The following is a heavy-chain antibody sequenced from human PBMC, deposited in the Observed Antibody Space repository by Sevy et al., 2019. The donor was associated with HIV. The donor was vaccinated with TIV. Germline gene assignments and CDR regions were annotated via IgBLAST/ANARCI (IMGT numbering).Heavy chain of an antibody. CDR1: GYSISSGYY. J-gene: IGHJ5*02. D-gene: IGHD6-13*01. V-gene: IGHV4-38-2*02. CDR2: IHHSGST. Sequence: SKTLSLTCTVSGYSISSGYYWGWIRQPPGKGLEWIGSIHHSGSTYYNPSLKSRVTISVEMSKNQFSLKMSSVTAADTAVFYCARDKAYSSSWYGEGNWFDPWGQGTLVTVSS. CDR3: ARDKAYSSSWYGEGNWFDP.